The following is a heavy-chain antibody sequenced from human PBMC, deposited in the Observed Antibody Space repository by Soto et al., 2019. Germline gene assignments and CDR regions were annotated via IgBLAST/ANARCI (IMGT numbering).Heavy chain of an antibody. V-gene: IGHV3-73*01. CDR3: TRHVDCSGGSCYSGYYYYMDV. D-gene: IGHD2-15*01. J-gene: IGHJ6*03. Sequence: EVQLVESGGGLVQPGGSLNLSCAASGFTFSDSAMHWVRQASGKGLEWVGRIRSQPNTDAKPYAASVKGRFTISRDDSENTAHLKMNSLRTEDTSVYYCTRHVDCSGGSCYSGYYYYMDVWGNGSTVTVSS. CDR1: GFTFSDSA. CDR2: IRSQPNTDAK.